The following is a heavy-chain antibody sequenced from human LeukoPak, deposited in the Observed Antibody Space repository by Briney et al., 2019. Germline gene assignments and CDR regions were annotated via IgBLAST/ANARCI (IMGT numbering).Heavy chain of an antibody. D-gene: IGHD4-17*01. CDR3: AKTGHGDYPPDFDY. CDR2: IRGSGGST. J-gene: IGHJ4*02. V-gene: IGHV3-23*01. CDR1: GFTFSSYA. Sequence: GGSLRLSCAASGFTFSSYAMNWVRQAPGKGLEWVSAIRGSGGSTYYADSVKGRFTISRDNSKNTLYLQMNSLRAEDTAVYYCAKTGHGDYPPDFDYWGQGTLVTVSS.